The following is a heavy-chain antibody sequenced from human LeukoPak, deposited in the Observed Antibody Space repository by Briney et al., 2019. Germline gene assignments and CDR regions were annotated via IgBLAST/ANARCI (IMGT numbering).Heavy chain of an antibody. CDR1: GYTFSDYY. CDR3: ARPPRGLVSAAPFPF. V-gene: IGHV1-2*02. CDR2: VFPRSGDT. Sequence: ASVKVSCKASGYTFSDYYIHWVRQAPGEGLEWVGWVFPRSGDTYYSQRFHGRVAMTTDTSINTAYMELSRLKSDDTGVYFCARPPRGLVSAAPFPFWGQGTLVTVSS. D-gene: IGHD5/OR15-5a*01. J-gene: IGHJ1*01.